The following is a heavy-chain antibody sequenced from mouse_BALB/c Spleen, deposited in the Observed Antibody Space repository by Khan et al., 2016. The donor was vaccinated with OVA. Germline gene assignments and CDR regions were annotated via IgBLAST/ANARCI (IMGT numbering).Heavy chain of an antibody. CDR3: SGRGNVAWLTY. D-gene: IGHD2-1*01. Sequence: VQLQQSGPELMKPGASVKISCKASGYSFTSYYIHWVMQSHGKSLEWIGYIDPFSSGTTYNQKFEGKATLTVDKSSSTAYIHLSNLTSEDSAVHYCSGRGNVAWLTYWDQGTLVTVYA. J-gene: IGHJ3*01. CDR1: GYSFTSYY. CDR2: IDPFSSGT. V-gene: IGHV1S135*01.